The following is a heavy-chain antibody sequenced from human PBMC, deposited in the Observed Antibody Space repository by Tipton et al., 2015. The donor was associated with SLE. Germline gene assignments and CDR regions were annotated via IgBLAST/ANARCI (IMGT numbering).Heavy chain of an antibody. CDR2: INYSGTT. Sequence: TLSLTCSVSGGSISSYYWSWVRQFPGRGLQWIGHINYSGTTTYNPSLKSRVTISVDPSKKHFSLKLDSVSAADTAVYFCARGVACDSWGQGTLVTVSS. V-gene: IGHV4-59*01. CDR3: ARGVACDS. CDR1: GGSISSYY. J-gene: IGHJ4*02.